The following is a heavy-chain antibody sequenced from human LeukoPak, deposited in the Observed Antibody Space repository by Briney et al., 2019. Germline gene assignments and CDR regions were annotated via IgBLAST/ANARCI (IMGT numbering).Heavy chain of an antibody. Sequence: PSETLSLTCTVSGGSISSGDYYWSWIRQPPGKGLEWIGYIYYSGSTYYNPSLKSRVTISVDTSKNQFSLKLSSVTAADTAVYYCARGTIFGVVMRYWGQGTLVTVSS. V-gene: IGHV4-30-4*08. CDR1: GGSISSGDYY. D-gene: IGHD3-3*01. CDR2: IYYSGST. CDR3: ARGTIFGVVMRY. J-gene: IGHJ4*02.